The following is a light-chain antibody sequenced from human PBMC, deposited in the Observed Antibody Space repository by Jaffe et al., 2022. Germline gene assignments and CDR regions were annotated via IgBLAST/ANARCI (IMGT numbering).Light chain of an antibody. CDR3: VLYMGSGISV. J-gene: IGLJ3*02. V-gene: IGLV8-61*01. CDR2: STN. Sequence: QTVVTQEPSFSVSPGGTVTLTCALTSGSVSTSNYPSWYQQTPGQAPRTLIYSTNIRSSGVPDRFSGSILGNKAALTITGARADDESDYYCVLYMGSGISVFGGGTKLTVL. CDR1: SGSVSTSNY.